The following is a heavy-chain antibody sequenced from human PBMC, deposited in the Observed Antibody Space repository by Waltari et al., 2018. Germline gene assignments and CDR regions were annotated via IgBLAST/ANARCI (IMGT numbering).Heavy chain of an antibody. Sequence: VQVLESGGGLVQPGGPLRPSLVGQGSPFLSPAMSWVRQTPEKGLVWVATITGTGGGPPYANSPYYADSVKGRFTISRDNSKDTIYLQMINLSAEDTAVYYCAKGSGMDVWGQGTTVTVSS. CDR3: AKGSGMDV. CDR1: GSPFLSPA. CDR2: ITGTGGGPPYANSP. V-gene: IGHV3-23*01. J-gene: IGHJ6*02.